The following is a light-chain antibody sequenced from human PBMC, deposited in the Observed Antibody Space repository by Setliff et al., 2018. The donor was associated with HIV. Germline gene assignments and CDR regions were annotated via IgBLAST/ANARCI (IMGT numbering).Light chain of an antibody. CDR1: SSNIRTNT. Sequence: QSALTQPPSASGTPGQRVTISCSGSSSNIRTNTVHWYQHLPGTAPKLLIYSTNKRPSGVPDRFSGSKSGTSAPLAISGLQSEDEADYYCAAWHDSLTGYVFGTGTKVTVL. V-gene: IGLV1-44*01. CDR3: AAWHDSLTGYV. CDR2: STN. J-gene: IGLJ1*01.